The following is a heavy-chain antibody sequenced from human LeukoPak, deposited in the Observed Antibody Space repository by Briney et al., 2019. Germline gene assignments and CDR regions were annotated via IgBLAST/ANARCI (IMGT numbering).Heavy chain of an antibody. CDR2: VYQSGTT. CDR1: GFSISSGHY. J-gene: IGHJ4*02. Sequence: SETLSLTCTVSGFSISSGHYWGWVRQPPGAGLEWIGSVYQSGTTYYNPSLKSRVTTSVDMSKNQFSLRLRPVTAADTAVYYCARILIRNGYPSYFGRWGQGTLVNVSS. V-gene: IGHV4-38-2*02. D-gene: IGHD5-18*01. CDR3: ARILIRNGYPSYFGR.